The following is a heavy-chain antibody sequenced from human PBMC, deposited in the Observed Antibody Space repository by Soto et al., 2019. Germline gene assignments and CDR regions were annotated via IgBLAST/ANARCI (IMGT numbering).Heavy chain of an antibody. Sequence: PSETLSLTCAVSGGSISSGGYSWSWIRQPPGKGLEWVGYIYHSGSTYYNPSLKSRVTISVDRSKNQFSLKLSSVTAADTAVYYCARLVEAGSSWYRVPWFDPWGQGTLVTVSS. V-gene: IGHV4-30-2*01. CDR1: GGSISSGGYS. D-gene: IGHD6-13*01. CDR2: IYHSGST. CDR3: ARLVEAGSSWYRVPWFDP. J-gene: IGHJ5*02.